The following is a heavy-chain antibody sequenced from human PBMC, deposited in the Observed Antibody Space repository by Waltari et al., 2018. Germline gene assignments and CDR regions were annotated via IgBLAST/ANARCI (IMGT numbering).Heavy chain of an antibody. J-gene: IGHJ4*02. D-gene: IGHD3-10*01. CDR1: GGSFSGYY. V-gene: IGHV4-34*01. CDR3: ARSGIYGSGSPSGY. CDR2: INHSGST. Sequence: QVQLQQWGAGLLKPSETLSLTCAVYGGSFSGYYWRWIRQPPGKGLEWIGEINHSGSTNYNPALKSRVTISVDTSKNQFSLKLSSVTAADTAVYYCARSGIYGSGSPSGYWGQGTLVTVSS.